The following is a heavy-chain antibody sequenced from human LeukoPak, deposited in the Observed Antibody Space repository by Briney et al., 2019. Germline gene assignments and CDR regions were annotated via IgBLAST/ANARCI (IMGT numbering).Heavy chain of an antibody. Sequence: GGSLRLSCAASGFTFSSYAMSWVRQAPGKGLEWVSAISGSGGSTYYADSVKGRFTISRDNSKNTLYLQMNSLKTEDTAVYYCVRGGWWEHDYFDFWGLGTLVTVSS. V-gene: IGHV3-23*01. CDR1: GFTFSSYA. D-gene: IGHD1-26*01. CDR2: ISGSGGST. J-gene: IGHJ4*02. CDR3: VRGGWWEHDYFDF.